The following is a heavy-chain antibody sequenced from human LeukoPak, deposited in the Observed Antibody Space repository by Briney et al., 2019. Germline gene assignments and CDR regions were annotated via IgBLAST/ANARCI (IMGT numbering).Heavy chain of an antibody. CDR2: IYYTGST. V-gene: IGHV4-39*07. Sequence: SETLSLTCTVSGGSISSSSYSWGWIRQPPGKGLEWIGNIYYTGSTYYNPSLKSRVTISVDTSKNQFSLKLSSVTAADTAVYYCARADFGGHSGAFDYWGQGTLVTVSS. D-gene: IGHD4-23*01. CDR3: ARADFGGHSGAFDY. CDR1: GGSISSSSYS. J-gene: IGHJ4*02.